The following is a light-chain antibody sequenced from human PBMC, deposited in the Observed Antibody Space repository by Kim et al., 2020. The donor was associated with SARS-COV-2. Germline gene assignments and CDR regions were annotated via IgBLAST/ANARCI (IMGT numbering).Light chain of an antibody. CDR1: QSISSRN. J-gene: IGKJ1*01. CDR3: QQHDNSPSWT. V-gene: IGKV3-20*01. CDR2: ASS. Sequence: PGQRATLACSTSQSISSRNIAWSQQQPGQATSLLLYASSSRTTGIGDRFSGSGSGTDFTFTLSRLEPEHYAVYSCQQHDNSPSWTFGQGTKVDIK.